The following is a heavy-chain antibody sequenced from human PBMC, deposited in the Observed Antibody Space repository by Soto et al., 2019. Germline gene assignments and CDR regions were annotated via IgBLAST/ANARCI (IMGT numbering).Heavy chain of an antibody. CDR2: IYHSGST. Sequence: QVQLQESGPGLVKPSGTLSLTCAVSGGSISSSNWWSWVRQPPGKGLEWIGEIYHSGSTNYNPSLKSRVTISVDKSKYQFSLKLSSVTAADTAVYYCASFPYDILTGYGRGRDYWGQGTLVTVSS. J-gene: IGHJ4*02. CDR1: GGSISSSNW. CDR3: ASFPYDILTGYGRGRDY. D-gene: IGHD3-9*01. V-gene: IGHV4-4*02.